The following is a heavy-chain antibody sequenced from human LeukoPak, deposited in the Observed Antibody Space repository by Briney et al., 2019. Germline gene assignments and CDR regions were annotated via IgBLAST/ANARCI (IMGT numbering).Heavy chain of an antibody. CDR2: IIPIFGTA. Sequence: SVKVSCKASGGTFSSYAISWVRQAPGQGLEWMGRIIPIFGTANYAQKFQGRVTITTDESTSTAYMELSRLRSDDTAVYYCARIAARPGFRDWFDPWGQGTLVTVSS. J-gene: IGHJ5*02. CDR1: GGTFSSYA. CDR3: ARIAARPGFRDWFDP. D-gene: IGHD6-6*01. V-gene: IGHV1-69*05.